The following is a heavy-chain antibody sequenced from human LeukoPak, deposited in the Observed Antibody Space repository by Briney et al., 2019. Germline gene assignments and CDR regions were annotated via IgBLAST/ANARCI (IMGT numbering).Heavy chain of an antibody. V-gene: IGHV4-39*01. CDR2: IYCSGST. J-gene: IGHJ4*02. D-gene: IGHD2-2*02. Sequence: SETLSLTCTVSGGSISSSSYYWGWIRQPPGKGLEWIGSIYCSGSTYYNPSLKSRVTISVDTSKNQFSLKLSSVTAADTAVYYCARHVSHRYCSSTSCYNDYWGQGTLVTVSS. CDR1: GGSISSSSYY. CDR3: ARHVSHRYCSSTSCYNDY.